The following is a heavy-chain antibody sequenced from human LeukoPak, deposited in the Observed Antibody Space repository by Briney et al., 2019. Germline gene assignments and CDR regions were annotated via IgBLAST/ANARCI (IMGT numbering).Heavy chain of an antibody. CDR1: GYTFTGYY. CDR2: INPNSGGT. V-gene: IGHV1-2*02. Sequence: ASVKVSCKASGYTFTGYYMHWVRQAPGQGLEWMGWINPNSGGTNYAQKFQGRVTMTRDTSISTAYMELSRLRSDDKAVYYCARPKQGSSAPRSWFDPWGQGTLVTVSS. CDR3: ARPKQGSSAPRSWFDP. J-gene: IGHJ5*02. D-gene: IGHD2-2*01.